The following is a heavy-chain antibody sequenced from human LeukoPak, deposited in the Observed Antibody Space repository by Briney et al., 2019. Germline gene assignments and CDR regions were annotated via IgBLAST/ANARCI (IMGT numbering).Heavy chain of an antibody. CDR2: ISGSGGST. CDR3: AKGGGRGYGDYGVSYYFDY. D-gene: IGHD4-17*01. CDR1: GFTFSSYA. Sequence: GGSLRLSCAASGFTFSSYAMSWVRQAPGKGLEWVSAISGSGGSTYYADSVKGRFTISRDNSKNTLYLQMNSLRAEDTAVYYCAKGGGRGYGDYGVSYYFDYWGQGTLVTVSS. J-gene: IGHJ4*02. V-gene: IGHV3-23*01.